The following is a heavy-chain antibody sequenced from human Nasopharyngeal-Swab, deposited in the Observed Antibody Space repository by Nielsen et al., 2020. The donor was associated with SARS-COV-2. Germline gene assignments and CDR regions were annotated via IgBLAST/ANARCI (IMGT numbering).Heavy chain of an antibody. Sequence: GESLKISCAASGLGFSNYEMNWVRQAPGKGLQWVANMKQDGRQQYYADSVKGRFTISRDNVTNSVFLQMNSLRAEDTAVYYCARDKWGTFDYWGQGTLVTVSS. CDR3: ARDKWGTFDY. J-gene: IGHJ4*02. V-gene: IGHV3-7*01. CDR2: MKQDGRQQ. D-gene: IGHD3-16*01. CDR1: GLGFSNYE.